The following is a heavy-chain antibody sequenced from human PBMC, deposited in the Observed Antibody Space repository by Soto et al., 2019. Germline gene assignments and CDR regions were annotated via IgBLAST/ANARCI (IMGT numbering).Heavy chain of an antibody. J-gene: IGHJ4*02. V-gene: IGHV1-69*13. CDR2: IIPIFGTA. CDR3: ARGHEWELQRWFDY. D-gene: IGHD1-26*01. Sequence: SVKVSCKASGGTFSSYAISWVRQAPGQGLEWMGGIIPIFGTANYAQKFQGRVTITADESTSTAYMELSSLRSEDTAVYYCARGHEWELQRWFDYWGQGTLVTVSS. CDR1: GGTFSSYA.